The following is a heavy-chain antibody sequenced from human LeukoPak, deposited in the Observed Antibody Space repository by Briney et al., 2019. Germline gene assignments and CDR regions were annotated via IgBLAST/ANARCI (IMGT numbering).Heavy chain of an antibody. V-gene: IGHV3-53*01. D-gene: IGHD2-15*01. J-gene: IGHJ4*02. CDR2: IYSGGST. Sequence: GGSLRLSCAASGFTVSTNYMNWVRQAPGKGLEWVSVIYSGGSTYYADSVKGRFTISRDNSKNTLYLQMNSLRAEDTAVYYCAKTSVGEGRIIASGYFDNWGQGTLVTVSS. CDR1: GFTVSTNY. CDR3: AKTSVGEGRIIASGYFDN.